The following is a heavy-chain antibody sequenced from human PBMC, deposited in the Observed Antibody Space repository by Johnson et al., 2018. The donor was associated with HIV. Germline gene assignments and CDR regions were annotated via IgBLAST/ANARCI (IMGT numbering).Heavy chain of an antibody. CDR3: AKGNYYDSSGYYGSTHAFDI. CDR2: ISFDGSTI. D-gene: IGHD3-22*01. Sequence: QMLLVESGGGVVQPGRSLRLSCAASGFSFSDSAMHWVRQAPGKGLEWVAVISFDGSTIYYANSVEGRFTISRDHSRDTLYLQMNSLRAEDTAVYYCAKGNYYDSSGYYGSTHAFDIWGQGTMVTVSS. CDR1: GFSFSDSA. V-gene: IGHV3-30-3*01. J-gene: IGHJ3*02.